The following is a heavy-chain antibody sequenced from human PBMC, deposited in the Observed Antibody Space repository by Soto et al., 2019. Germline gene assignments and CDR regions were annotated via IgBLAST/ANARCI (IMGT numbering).Heavy chain of an antibody. V-gene: IGHV3-21*01. J-gene: IGHJ6*02. Sequence: PGGSLRLSCAASGFTFSSYSMNWVRQAPGKGPEWVSSISSSSSYIYYADSVKGRFTISRDNAKNSLYLQMNSLRDEDTAVYYCAREETAWPLAYGLDVWGQGTTVTVSS. CDR3: AREETAWPLAYGLDV. D-gene: IGHD2-21*02. CDR2: ISSSSSYI. CDR1: GFTFSSYS.